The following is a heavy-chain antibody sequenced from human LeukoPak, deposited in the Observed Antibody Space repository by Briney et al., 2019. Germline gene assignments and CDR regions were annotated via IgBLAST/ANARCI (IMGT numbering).Heavy chain of an antibody. CDR1: GRSIRSYY. J-gene: IGHJ6*02. D-gene: IGHD2-2*02. CDR3: ARGRVPAAIRYYYYYGMDV. V-gene: IGHV4-59*01. Sequence: SETLSLTCTVSGRSIRSYYWSWIRQPPGKGLEWIGYNYYSGSTNYNPSLKSRVTISVDTSKNQFSLKLSSVTAADTAVYYCARGRVPAAIRYYYYYGMDVWGQGTTVTVSS. CDR2: NYYSGST.